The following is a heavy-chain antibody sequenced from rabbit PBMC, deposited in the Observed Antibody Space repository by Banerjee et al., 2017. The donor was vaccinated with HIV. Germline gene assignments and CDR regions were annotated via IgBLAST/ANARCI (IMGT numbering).Heavy chain of an antibody. CDR2: IYAGSSGNT. Sequence: QEQLKETGGGLVQPGGSLTLTCTASGFTISSSYWICWVRQAPGKGLEWIACIYAGSSGNTKYASWAKGRFTISKTSSTTVTLQMTSLTAADTATYFCARVAYDGAGYAINFFNLWGQGTLVTVS. J-gene: IGHJ4*01. CDR3: ARVAYDGAGYAINFFNL. D-gene: IGHD6-1*01. CDR1: GFTISSSYW. V-gene: IGHV1S45*01.